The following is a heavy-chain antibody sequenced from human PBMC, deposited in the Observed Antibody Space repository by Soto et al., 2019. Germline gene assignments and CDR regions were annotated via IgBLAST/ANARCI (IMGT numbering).Heavy chain of an antibody. CDR1: SGSIDNVYW. Sequence: LETLSLTCAVSSGSIDNVYWWSWVRQSPGKGLEWIGSIYYSGSTYYNPSLKSRVTISVDTSKNQFSLKLSSVTAADTAVYYCASPKIAFYNWFDPWGQGTLVTVSS. V-gene: IGHV4-39*01. CDR2: IYYSGST. CDR3: ASPKIAFYNWFDP. D-gene: IGHD3-3*02. J-gene: IGHJ5*02.